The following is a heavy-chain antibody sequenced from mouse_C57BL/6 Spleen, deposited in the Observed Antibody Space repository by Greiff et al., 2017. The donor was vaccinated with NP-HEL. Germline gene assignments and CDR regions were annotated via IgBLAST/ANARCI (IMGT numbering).Heavy chain of an antibody. D-gene: IGHD1-3*01. J-gene: IGHJ4*01. Sequence: EVMLVESGGGLVQSGRSLRLSCATSGFTFSDFYMEWVRQAPGKGLEWIAASRNKANDYTTEYSASVKGRFIVSRDTSQSILYLQMNALRAEDTAIYYCARDYIAMDYWGQGTSVTVSS. CDR1: GFTFSDFY. CDR3: ARDYIAMDY. V-gene: IGHV7-1*01. CDR2: SRNKANDYTT.